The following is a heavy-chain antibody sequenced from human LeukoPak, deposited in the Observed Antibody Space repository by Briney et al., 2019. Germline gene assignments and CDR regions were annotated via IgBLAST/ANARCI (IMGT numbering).Heavy chain of an antibody. CDR1: GFTFDDYD. Sequence: GGSLRLSCAASGFTFDDYDIHWVRHAPGKGLEWVALISGDGGSTYYADSVKGRFTISRDNSKNSLYLQMNSLRTEDTALYYCAKAWFGERSGGGFDYWGQGTLVTVSS. V-gene: IGHV3-43*02. D-gene: IGHD3-10*01. CDR2: ISGDGGST. J-gene: IGHJ4*02. CDR3: AKAWFGERSGGGFDY.